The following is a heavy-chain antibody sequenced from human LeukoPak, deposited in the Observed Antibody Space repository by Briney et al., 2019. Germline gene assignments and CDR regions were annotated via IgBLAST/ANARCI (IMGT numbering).Heavy chain of an antibody. CDR1: GGSFSGYY. J-gene: IGHJ4*02. CDR3: ARAPTYYYDSSGYYDY. V-gene: IGHV4-34*01. D-gene: IGHD3-22*01. CDR2: INHSGST. Sequence: PSETLSLTCAVYGGSFSGYYWSWIRQPPGKGLGWIGEINHSGSTNYNPSLKSRVTISVDTSKNQFSLKLSSVTAADTAVYYCARAPTYYYDSSGYYDYWGQGTLVTVSS.